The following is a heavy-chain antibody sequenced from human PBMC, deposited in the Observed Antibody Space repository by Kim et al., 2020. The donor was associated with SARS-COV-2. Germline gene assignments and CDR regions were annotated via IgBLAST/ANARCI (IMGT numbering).Heavy chain of an antibody. J-gene: IGHJ2*01. Sequence: SETLSLTCTVSGGSISSSSYYWGWIRQPPGKGLEWIGSIYYSGSTYYNPSLKSRVTISVDTSKNQFSLKLSSVTAADTAVYYCARSTRGYDSGDPLGWY. D-gene: IGHD4-17*01. CDR2: IYYSGST. V-gene: IGHV4-39*01. CDR3: ARSTRGYDSGDPLGWY. CDR1: GGSISSSSYY.